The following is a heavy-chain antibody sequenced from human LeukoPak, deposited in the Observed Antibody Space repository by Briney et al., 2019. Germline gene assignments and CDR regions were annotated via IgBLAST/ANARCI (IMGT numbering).Heavy chain of an antibody. CDR2: IRYDGSNK. V-gene: IGHV3-30*02. D-gene: IGHD5-12*01. J-gene: IGHJ6*03. CDR3: AKGGGYEAQYYYYYLDV. Sequence: PGGSLRLSCAASGFTFISYGMHWVRQAPGKGLEWAAFIRYDGSNKYYADSVKGRFTISRDNSKNTLYLQMKSLRAEDTAVYYCAKGGGYEAQYYYYYLDVWGKGTTVTISS. CDR1: GFTFISYG.